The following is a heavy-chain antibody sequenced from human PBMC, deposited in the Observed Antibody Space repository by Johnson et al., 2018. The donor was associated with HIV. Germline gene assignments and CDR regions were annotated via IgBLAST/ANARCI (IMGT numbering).Heavy chain of an antibody. J-gene: IGHJ3*02. CDR3: AKDRGAARSFDAFDI. Sequence: QVLLVESGGGVVQPGRSLRLSCAASGFTFSSYAMHWVRQAPGKGLDWVAVISDDGSNEYYADSVKGRFTISRDNSKNTLYLQMNSLRAEDTAVYYCAKDRGAARSFDAFDIWGQGTMVTVSS. V-gene: IGHV3-30*04. CDR2: ISDDGSNE. CDR1: GFTFSSYA. D-gene: IGHD6-6*01.